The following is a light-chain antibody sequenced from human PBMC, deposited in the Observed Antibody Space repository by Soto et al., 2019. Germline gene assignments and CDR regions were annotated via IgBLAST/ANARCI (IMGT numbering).Light chain of an antibody. J-gene: IGLJ2*01. CDR3: SSFTSSSTVV. V-gene: IGLV2-14*01. CDR2: EVT. Sequence: QSALTQPASVSGSPGQSITISCTGTSSDVGIYKYVSWYQQHPGKAPNLMIYEVTNRPSGVSDRFSGSKSGNTASLTISELQAEDEADYYCSSFTSSSTVVFGGGTKLTVL. CDR1: SSDVGIYKY.